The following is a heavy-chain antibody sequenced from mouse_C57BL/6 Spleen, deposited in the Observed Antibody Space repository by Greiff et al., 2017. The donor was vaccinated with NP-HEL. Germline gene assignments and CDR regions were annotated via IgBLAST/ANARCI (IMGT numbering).Heavy chain of an antibody. V-gene: IGHV1-52*01. Sequence: VQLQQPGAELVRPGSSAKLSCKASGYTFTSYWMHWVKQRPIQGLEWIGNIDPSDSETHYNQKFKDKATLTVDKSSSTAYMQLSSLTSEDSAVYYCARGKREFPSVWGQGTTLTVSS. CDR3: ARGKREFPSV. J-gene: IGHJ2*01. D-gene: IGHD3-1*01. CDR2: IDPSDSET. CDR1: GYTFTSYW.